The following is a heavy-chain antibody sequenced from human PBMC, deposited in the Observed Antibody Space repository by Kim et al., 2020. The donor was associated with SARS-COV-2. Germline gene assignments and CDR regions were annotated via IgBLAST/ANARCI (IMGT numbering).Heavy chain of an antibody. V-gene: IGHV3-23*01. J-gene: IGHJ6*02. CDR2: ISGSGGST. Sequence: GGSLRLSCAASGFTFSSYAMSWVRQAPGKGLEWVSAISGSGGSTYYADSVKGRFTISRDNSKNTLYLQMNSLRAEDTAVYYCAKTNSSSSYYYYYGMDVWGQGTTVTVSS. D-gene: IGHD6-13*01. CDR3: AKTNSSSSYYYYYGMDV. CDR1: GFTFSSYA.